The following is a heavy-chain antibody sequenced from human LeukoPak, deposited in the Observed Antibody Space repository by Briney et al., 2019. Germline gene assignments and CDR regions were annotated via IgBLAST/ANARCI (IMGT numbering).Heavy chain of an antibody. D-gene: IGHD2-15*01. CDR1: GYSFSSDW. CDR3: TRGCSGGSCSRDAMDV. V-gene: IGHV5-51*01. CDR2: IFPIDSET. J-gene: IGHJ6*02. Sequence: GESLKISCKASGYSFSSDWIAWVRQMPGKDLEWMGIIFPIDSETTYSPSFQGQVTISADKSISTAYLQWSSLKASDTAMYYCTRGCSGGSCSRDAMDVWGQGTMVTVSS.